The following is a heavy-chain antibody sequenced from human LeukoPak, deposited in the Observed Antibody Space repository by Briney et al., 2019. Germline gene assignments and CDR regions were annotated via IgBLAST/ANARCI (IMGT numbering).Heavy chain of an antibody. CDR3: ARVNKYDYVWGSYCYTEDY. J-gene: IGHJ4*02. CDR1: GGSISSSSYY. Sequence: SETLSLTCTVSGGSISSSSYYWGWIRQPPGKGLEWIGSIYYSGSTYYNPSLKSRVTISVDTSKNQFSLKLSSVTAADTAVYYCARVNKYDYVWGSYCYTEDYWGQGTLVTVSS. CDR2: IYYSGST. D-gene: IGHD3-16*02. V-gene: IGHV4-39*01.